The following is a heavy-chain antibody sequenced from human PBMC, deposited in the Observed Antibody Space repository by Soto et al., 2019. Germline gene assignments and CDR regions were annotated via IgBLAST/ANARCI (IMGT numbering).Heavy chain of an antibody. CDR1: GGSISSYY. CDR2: IYYSGST. Sequence: SETLSLTCTVSGGSISSYYWSWIRQPPGKGLEWIGYIYYSGSTNYNPSLKSRVTISVDTSKNQFSLRVEDTAVYYCGGATGWIFDYWGQGSLVTVSS. J-gene: IGHJ4*02. V-gene: IGHV4-59*01. CDR3: GGATGWIFDY. D-gene: IGHD6-19*01.